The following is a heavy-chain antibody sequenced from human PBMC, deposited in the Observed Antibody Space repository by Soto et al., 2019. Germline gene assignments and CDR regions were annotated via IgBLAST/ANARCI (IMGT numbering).Heavy chain of an antibody. Sequence: GGSLRLSSTASGFTFRSYAMSWVRQAPGKGLEWVSTISGSGGNTYYADSVKGRFTISRDNSKNTLYLQMNSLRAEDTAVYYCAKGPYLYYFDYWGQGTLVTVSS. CDR1: GFTFRSYA. V-gene: IGHV3-23*01. D-gene: IGHD1-26*01. CDR2: ISGSGGNT. CDR3: AKGPYLYYFDY. J-gene: IGHJ4*02.